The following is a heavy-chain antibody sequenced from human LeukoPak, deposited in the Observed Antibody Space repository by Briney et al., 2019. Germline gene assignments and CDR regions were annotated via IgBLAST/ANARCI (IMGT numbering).Heavy chain of an antibody. CDR2: IKSDGST. CDR3: ARAPSEIGGYYPEYFRH. D-gene: IGHD3-22*01. Sequence: GGSLRLSCAASGFTFSSYWMHWVRQAPGKGLVWVSRIKSDGSTNYADSVKGRFTISRDDAKNTVSLQMNSLRAEVTGVYYCARAPSEIGGYYPEYFRHWGQGTLVTVSS. CDR1: GFTFSSYW. J-gene: IGHJ1*01. V-gene: IGHV3-74*01.